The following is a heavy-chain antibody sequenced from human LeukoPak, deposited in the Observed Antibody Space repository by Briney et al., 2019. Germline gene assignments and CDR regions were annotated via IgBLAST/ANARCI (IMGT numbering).Heavy chain of an antibody. D-gene: IGHD3-10*02. J-gene: IGHJ6*04. CDR2: IPYDGGDK. V-gene: IGHV3-30*02. CDR3: AELGITMIGGV. CDR1: GFTFSSYG. Sequence: PGGSLRLSCAASGFTFSSYGMHWVRQAPGKGLEWVAFIPYDGGDKYYADSVKGRFTISRDNAKNSLYLQMNSLRAEDTAVYYCAELGITMIGGVWGKGTTVTISS.